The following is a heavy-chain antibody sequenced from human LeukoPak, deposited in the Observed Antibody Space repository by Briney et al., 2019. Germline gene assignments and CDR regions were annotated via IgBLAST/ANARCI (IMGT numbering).Heavy chain of an antibody. V-gene: IGHV3-23*01. J-gene: IGHJ4*02. CDR1: GFTFSRYA. CDR3: ASVSFDATIRGVDY. CDR2: ISSSGDNT. Sequence: PGGSLRLSCAASGFTFSRYAMNWVRQAPGKGLEWVSSISSSGDNTYYADAVKGRFTISRANSENTVYLKMNSLRDEDMAVYYCASVSFDATIRGVDYWGQGTLVTVSS. D-gene: IGHD2/OR15-2a*01.